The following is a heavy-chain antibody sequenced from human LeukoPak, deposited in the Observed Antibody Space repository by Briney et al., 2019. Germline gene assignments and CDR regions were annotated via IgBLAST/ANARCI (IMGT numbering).Heavy chain of an antibody. D-gene: IGHD2-2*01. J-gene: IGHJ4*02. V-gene: IGHV1-18*01. CDR2: ISAYNGNT. CDR1: GYTFSSYG. CDR3: ARDPDCISANCYFAHYDY. Sequence: ASVKVSCKASGYTFSSYGIGWVRQAPGRGLEWMGWISAYNGNTDYAQKLQGRVTMTTDTSTSTAYMELRSLRSDDTAVYYCARDPDCISANCYFAHYDYWGQGTLVTVSS.